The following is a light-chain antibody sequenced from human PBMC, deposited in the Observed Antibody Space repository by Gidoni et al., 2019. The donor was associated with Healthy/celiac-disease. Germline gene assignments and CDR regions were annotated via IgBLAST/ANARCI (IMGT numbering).Light chain of an antibody. V-gene: IGKV1-5*03. CDR1: QSISSW. Sequence: DIQMTQSPSTLSASVGDRVTITCRASQSISSWLAWYQQKPGKAPKLLIYKASSLESGVPSRFSGSGSGTEFTLTINSLQPDDFATYYCQQYNSYPTTFXPXTKVDIK. J-gene: IGKJ3*01. CDR3: QQYNSYPTT. CDR2: KAS.